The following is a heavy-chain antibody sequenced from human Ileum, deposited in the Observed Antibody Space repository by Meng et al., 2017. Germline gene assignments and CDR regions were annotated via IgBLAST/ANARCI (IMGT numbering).Heavy chain of an antibody. Sequence: QVQLQESGPGLVKPSGTLPLTCAVSCGPISSSIWWSWVRQPPEKGLEWIGEIHHSGTTNYSPSLKSRLTISVDKSKNQFSLKLQSVTAADTAVYFCARGVVSGSHYNTYWGQGILVTVSS. V-gene: IGHV4-4*02. J-gene: IGHJ4*02. CDR2: IHHSGTT. CDR3: ARGVVSGSHYNTY. CDR1: CGPISSSIW. D-gene: IGHD3-10*01.